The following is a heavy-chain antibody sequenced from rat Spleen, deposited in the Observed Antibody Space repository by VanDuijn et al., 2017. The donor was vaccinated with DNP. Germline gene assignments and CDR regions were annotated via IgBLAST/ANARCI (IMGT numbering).Heavy chain of an antibody. V-gene: IGHV5S23*01. J-gene: IGHJ2*01. CDR1: GFIFSNNV. CDR3: TSGYGGPDY. Sequence: EVQLVESGGGLVQPGRSLKLSCAASGFIFSNNVMAWVRQAPTKGLEWVASITNSGGTTYYRDSVKGRFTISRDNAYSTLYLQMDSLRSEDTATYYCTSGYGGPDYWGQGVMVTVSS. D-gene: IGHD1-11*01. CDR2: ITNSGGTT.